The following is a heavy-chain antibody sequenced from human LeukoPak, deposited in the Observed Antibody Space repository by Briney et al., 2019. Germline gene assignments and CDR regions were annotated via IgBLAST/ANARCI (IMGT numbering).Heavy chain of an antibody. Sequence: KSSETLSLTCTVSAGSVSSGDYYWGWIRQPPGKGLEWIGIINYSGKTYYNPSLKSRVTISVDTSTNQFSLKLSSVTAADTAVYYCASQPTTAIGIGYWGQGTLVTVSS. V-gene: IGHV4-39*01. CDR3: ASQPTTAIGIGY. CDR1: AGSVSSGDYY. CDR2: INYSGKT. D-gene: IGHD1-1*01. J-gene: IGHJ4*02.